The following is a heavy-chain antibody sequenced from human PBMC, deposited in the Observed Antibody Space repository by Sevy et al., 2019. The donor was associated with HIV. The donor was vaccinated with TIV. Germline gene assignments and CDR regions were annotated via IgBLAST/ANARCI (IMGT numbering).Heavy chain of an antibody. CDR1: GFSFSSYG. V-gene: IGHV3-30*02. Sequence: QAGGSLRLSCAASGFSFSSYGMHWVRQAPGKGLEWMSYIQYDGSNKDYADSVKGRFTISRDNSKNTLYLQMNSLRFEDTAVFYCGKEGGGGGGDHWGQGTLVTVSS. D-gene: IGHD3-16*01. J-gene: IGHJ4*02. CDR2: IQYDGSNK. CDR3: GKEGGGGGGDH.